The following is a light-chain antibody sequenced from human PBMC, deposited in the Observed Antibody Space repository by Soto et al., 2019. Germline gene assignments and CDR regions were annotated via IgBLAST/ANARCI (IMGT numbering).Light chain of an antibody. V-gene: IGKV1-5*01. CDR2: DAS. Sequence: DIQITQSPSTLSASVGDRVSITCRASQNIDKWLAWYQQKPQKAPKLLIFDASTLESGVPSRFSGSGSGTEFTLTISSLQPDDFATYYCQQYNTYQGTFGPGTK. CDR1: QNIDKW. J-gene: IGKJ1*01. CDR3: QQYNTYQGT.